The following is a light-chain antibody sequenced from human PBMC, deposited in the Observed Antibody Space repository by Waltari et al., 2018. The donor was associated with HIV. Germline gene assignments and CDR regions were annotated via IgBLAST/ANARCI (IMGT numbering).Light chain of an antibody. Sequence: QSVLTQPPSASGTPGQRVTISCSGSNSHIGSNTVNWYQQLPGTAPKLLIYNNKQRPSGVPDRISGSKSGTSASLAISGLQSEDEADYYCAAWDDSLNGVVFGGGTKLTVL. CDR1: NSHIGSNT. V-gene: IGLV1-44*01. CDR3: AAWDDSLNGVV. CDR2: NNK. J-gene: IGLJ2*01.